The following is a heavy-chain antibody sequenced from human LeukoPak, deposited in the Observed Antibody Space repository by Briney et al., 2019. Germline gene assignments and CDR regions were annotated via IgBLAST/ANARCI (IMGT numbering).Heavy chain of an antibody. CDR3: ARRQNYYSSGFIDY. J-gene: IGHJ4*02. CDR2: IFYSGDT. V-gene: IGHV4-59*08. CDR1: GGSIGTYY. D-gene: IGHD3-10*01. Sequence: SETLSLTCIVSGGSIGTYYWSWIRQPPGKGLEWIGNIFYSGDTDYNPSLKSRVTISVDTSKNQFSLKLTSVTAADTAVYYCARRQNYYSSGFIDYWGQGTLVTVSS.